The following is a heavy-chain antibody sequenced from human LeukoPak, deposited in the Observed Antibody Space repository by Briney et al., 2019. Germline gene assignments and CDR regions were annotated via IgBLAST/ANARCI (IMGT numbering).Heavy chain of an antibody. CDR3: AKAQYNWNDGIDY. CDR2: ISGSDSST. D-gene: IGHD1-1*01. V-gene: IGHV3-23*01. Sequence: GGSLSLSCAPSGFTLTTYAMTWVRQAPGRGLEWVSAISGSDSSTYYADSVKGRFTISRDNSKNTLYLQMNSLRAEDTAVYYCAKAQYNWNDGIDYWGQGTLVTVSS. J-gene: IGHJ4*02. CDR1: GFTLTTYA.